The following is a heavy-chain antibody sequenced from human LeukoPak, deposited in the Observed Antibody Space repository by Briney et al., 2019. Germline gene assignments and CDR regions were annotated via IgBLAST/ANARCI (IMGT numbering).Heavy chain of an antibody. J-gene: IGHJ4*02. Sequence: SQTLSLTCTVSGGSISSGDYYWSWIRQPPGKGLEWIGYIYYSGSTYYNPSLKSRVTISVDTFKNQFSLKLSSVTAADTAVYYCAREYYYDSSGYYSRALIFGYWGQGTLVTVSS. CDR2: IYYSGST. V-gene: IGHV4-30-4*08. CDR1: GGSISSGDYY. CDR3: AREYYYDSSGYYSRALIFGY. D-gene: IGHD3-22*01.